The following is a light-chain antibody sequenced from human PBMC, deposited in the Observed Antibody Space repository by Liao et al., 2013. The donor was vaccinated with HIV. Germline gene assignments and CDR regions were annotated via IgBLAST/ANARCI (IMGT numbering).Light chain of an antibody. CDR3: QSADSGGTSEP. CDR1: NIESRS. Sequence: SYELTQPPAVSVAPGQTAMITCGGDNIESRSVHWYQQKPGQAPVLVIYKDIERPSGIPERFSGSSSGTTATLTISGVQAEDEADYYCQSADSGGTSEPFGGGTRLTVL. CDR2: KDI. J-gene: IGLJ2*01. V-gene: IGLV3-25*03.